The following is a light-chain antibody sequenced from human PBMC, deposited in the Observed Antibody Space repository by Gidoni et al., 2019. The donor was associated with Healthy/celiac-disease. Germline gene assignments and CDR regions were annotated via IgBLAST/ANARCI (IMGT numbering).Light chain of an antibody. CDR1: QSVSSN. J-gene: IGKJ1*01. Sequence: EIVMTQSPATLSVSPGERATLSCRASQSVSSNLAWYQQKPGQAPRLLIYGASTRATGIPARFSGSGSGTEFTLTISSLQSEDFAVYYCQQYNNWHSWTFXQXTKVEIK. V-gene: IGKV3-15*01. CDR2: GAS. CDR3: QQYNNWHSWT.